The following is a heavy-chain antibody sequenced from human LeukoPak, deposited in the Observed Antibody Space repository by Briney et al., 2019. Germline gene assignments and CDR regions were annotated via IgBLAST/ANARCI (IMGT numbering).Heavy chain of an antibody. Sequence: PSETLSLTCTVSGYSISSGYYWGWIRQPPGKGLEWIGSIYYSGITYYNPSLKSRVTISVDTSKNQFSLKLSSVTAADTAVYYCATEIQNIAGRVYWGQGTLVTVSS. CDR2: IYYSGIT. D-gene: IGHD6-6*01. CDR3: ATEIQNIAGRVY. V-gene: IGHV4-38-2*02. J-gene: IGHJ4*02. CDR1: GYSISSGYY.